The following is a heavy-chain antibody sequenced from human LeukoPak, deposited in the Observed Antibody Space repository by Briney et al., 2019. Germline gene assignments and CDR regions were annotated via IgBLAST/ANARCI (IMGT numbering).Heavy chain of an antibody. CDR3: ARDKVTH. CDR2: INKDGSEI. CDR1: GFTFSNYW. Sequence: PGGSLRLSXAASGFTFSNYWMSWVRQAPGKGLEWVAHINKDGSEIHYVDSVKGRFTISRDNAKSSLSLQMNSLRVEDTAVYYCARDKVTHWGQGILVTVSS. V-gene: IGHV3-7*01. J-gene: IGHJ4*02.